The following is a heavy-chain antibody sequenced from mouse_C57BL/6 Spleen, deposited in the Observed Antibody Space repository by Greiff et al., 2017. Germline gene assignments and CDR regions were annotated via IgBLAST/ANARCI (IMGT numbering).Heavy chain of an antibody. CDR3: ARGDGIDFDY. CDR1: GYTFTSYW. D-gene: IGHD2-1*01. V-gene: IGHV1-61*01. J-gene: IGHJ2*01. Sequence: QVQLQQPGAELVRPGSSVKLSCKASGYTFTSYWMDWVKQRPGQGLEWIGNIYPSDSETHYNQKFKDKATLTVDKSSSTAYMQLSSLTSEDSAVYYCARGDGIDFDYWGQGTTLTVSS. CDR2: IYPSDSET.